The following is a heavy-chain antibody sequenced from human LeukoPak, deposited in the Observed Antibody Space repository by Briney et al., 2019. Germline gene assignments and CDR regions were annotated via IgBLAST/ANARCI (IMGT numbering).Heavy chain of an antibody. J-gene: IGHJ4*02. D-gene: IGHD3-10*01. Sequence: GGSLRLSCAASGFTFNTYTMNWVRQAPGKGLEWVSSITASSTATYSADSVKGRFTISRDNAKNLLYLQMNSLRAEDTAVYYCANQKLSGTYLPDYWGQGTLVTVSS. V-gene: IGHV3-21*01. CDR1: GFTFNTYT. CDR2: ITASSTAT. CDR3: ANQKLSGTYLPDY.